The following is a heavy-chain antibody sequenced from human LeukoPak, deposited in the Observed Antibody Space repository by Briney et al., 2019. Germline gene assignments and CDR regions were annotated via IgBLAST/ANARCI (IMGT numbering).Heavy chain of an antibody. Sequence: ASVKFSCNASGYTFTSYGISWVRQPPGQGLEWMGIISAYNGKTNYAQKLQGRVTMTTDTSTSTAYMEVRSLRSDDTAVYYCARGVNMVRGVHTYYESWGQGTLVTVSS. CDR1: GYTFTSYG. CDR3: ARGVNMVRGVHTYYES. CDR2: ISAYNGKT. V-gene: IGHV1-18*01. J-gene: IGHJ5*02. D-gene: IGHD3-10*01.